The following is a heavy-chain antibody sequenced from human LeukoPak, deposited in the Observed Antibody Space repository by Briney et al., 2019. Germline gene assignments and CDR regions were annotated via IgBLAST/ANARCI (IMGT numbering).Heavy chain of an antibody. CDR3: ASGYYDGSGSIDY. J-gene: IGHJ4*02. D-gene: IGHD3-22*01. Sequence: GGSLRLSCEAYGSTISSHAMHWVRQAPGKGLEWLSYISSSSSTIYYADAVKGRFTISRDNAKNSLFLQMNSLRAEDTAVYYCASGYYDGSGSIDYWGQGTLVTVSS. V-gene: IGHV3-48*01. CDR2: ISSSSSTI. CDR1: GSTISSHA.